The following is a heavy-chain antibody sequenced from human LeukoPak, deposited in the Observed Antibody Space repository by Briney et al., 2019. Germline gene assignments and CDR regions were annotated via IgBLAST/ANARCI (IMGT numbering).Heavy chain of an antibody. D-gene: IGHD1-14*01. J-gene: IGHJ4*02. CDR2: FDPEDGET. CDR3: ATSPRYGPTDLDY. Sequence: ASVKVSCKVSGYTLTELSMHWVRQAPGKGLGWMGGFDPEDGETIYAQKFQGRVTMTEDTSTDTAYMELSSLRSEDTAVYYCATSPRYGPTDLDYWGQGTLVTVSS. V-gene: IGHV1-24*01. CDR1: GYTLTELS.